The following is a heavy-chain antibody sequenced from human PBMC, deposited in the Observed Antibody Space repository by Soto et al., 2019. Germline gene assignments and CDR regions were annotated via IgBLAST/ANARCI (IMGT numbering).Heavy chain of an antibody. CDR3: ARGHCSGGSCYYTDSDY. D-gene: IGHD2-15*01. CDR2: SRNKANSYTT. J-gene: IGHJ4*02. V-gene: IGHV3-72*01. Sequence: GGSLRLSCAVSGFTFSDHYMDWVRQAPGKGLEWVGRSRNKANSYTTEYAASVKDRFTISRDDSKNSLYLQMNSLKTEDTAVYYCARGHCSGGSCYYTDSDYWGQGTLVTVSS. CDR1: GFTFSDHY.